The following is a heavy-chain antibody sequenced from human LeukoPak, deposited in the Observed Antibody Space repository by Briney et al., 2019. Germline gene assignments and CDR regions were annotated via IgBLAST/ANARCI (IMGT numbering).Heavy chain of an antibody. J-gene: IGHJ4*02. Sequence: GGSLKISCKGSGYSFTSYWIGWVRQMPGKGLEWMGIIYPADSDTRYSPSFQGQVTISADKSINTAYLQWSSLKASDTAMYYCARRMVGYYDSSGYCDYWGQGTPVTVSS. CDR1: GYSFTSYW. CDR3: ARRMVGYYDSSGYCDY. CDR2: IYPADSDT. V-gene: IGHV5-51*01. D-gene: IGHD3-22*01.